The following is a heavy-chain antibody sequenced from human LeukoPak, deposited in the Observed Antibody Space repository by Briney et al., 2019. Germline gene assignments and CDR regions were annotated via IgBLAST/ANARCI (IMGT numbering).Heavy chain of an antibody. J-gene: IGHJ4*02. V-gene: IGHV3-53*01. CDR2: IYSGGST. CDR1: GFTVSTNY. Sequence: GGSLRLSCAASGFTVSTNYMNWVRQAPGKGLEWVSVIYSGGSTYYADSVKGRFTISRDISKNTLYLQMNSLRAEDTAVYYCAKSPGLSRQGVEYWGQGTLVTVSP. D-gene: IGHD6-19*01. CDR3: AKSPGLSRQGVEY.